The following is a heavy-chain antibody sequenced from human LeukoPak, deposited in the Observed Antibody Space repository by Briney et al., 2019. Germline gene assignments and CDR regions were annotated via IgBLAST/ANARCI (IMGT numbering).Heavy chain of an antibody. D-gene: IGHD6-19*01. CDR2: IYSTGST. J-gene: IGHJ4*02. Sequence: SETLSLTCTASGGSISSSSWSWIRQPAGKGLEWIGRIYSTGSTNYSPSFKSRVTMSVDTSKNQFSLKLSSVTAADTAVYYCARANPLAGRGEFDYWGQGTLVTVSS. CDR1: GGSISSSS. V-gene: IGHV4-4*07. CDR3: ARANPLAGRGEFDY.